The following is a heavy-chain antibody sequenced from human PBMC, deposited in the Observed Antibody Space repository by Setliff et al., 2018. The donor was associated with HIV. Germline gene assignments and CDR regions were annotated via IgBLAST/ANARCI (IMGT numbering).Heavy chain of an antibody. CDR1: GHTFSNSD. CDR3: ASGKGVGGVVITDGLDV. CDR2: MNPNSGVT. V-gene: IGHV1-8*02. D-gene: IGHD3-10*01. Sequence: ASVKVSCKASGHTFSNSDIHWVRRATGQGLEWMGWMNPNSGVTGYALKFHDRVTMTGDTSISTAYLELRSLTSEDTAVYYCASGKGVGGVVITDGLDVWAKGPRSPSPQ. J-gene: IGHJ6*04.